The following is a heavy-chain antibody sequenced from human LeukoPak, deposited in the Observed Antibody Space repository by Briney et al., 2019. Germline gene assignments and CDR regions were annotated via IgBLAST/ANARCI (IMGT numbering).Heavy chain of an antibody. CDR2: IYSGGST. Sequence: PGGSLRLSCAASGFTVSSNYMNWVRQAPGKGLEWVSVIYSGGSTYYADSVKGRFTISRDNSKNTLYLQMNSLRAEDTAVYYCARDQTILLWFGETINAFDIWGQGTMVTVSS. D-gene: IGHD3-10*01. CDR1: GFTVSSNY. CDR3: ARDQTILLWFGETINAFDI. J-gene: IGHJ3*02. V-gene: IGHV3-66*01.